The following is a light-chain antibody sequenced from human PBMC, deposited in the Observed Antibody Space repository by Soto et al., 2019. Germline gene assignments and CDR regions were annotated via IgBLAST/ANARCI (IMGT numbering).Light chain of an antibody. J-gene: IGLJ2*01. CDR2: EVT. V-gene: IGLV2-14*01. CDR3: SSYTSGSRVV. Sequence: QSVLTQPASVSGSPGQSITISCTGTSSDVGGYNYVSWYQQYPGKAPKLMIYEVTNRPSGVSNRFSGSKSGNTASLTISGLQAEDEADYYCSSYTSGSRVVFGGGTKLTVL. CDR1: SSDVGGYNY.